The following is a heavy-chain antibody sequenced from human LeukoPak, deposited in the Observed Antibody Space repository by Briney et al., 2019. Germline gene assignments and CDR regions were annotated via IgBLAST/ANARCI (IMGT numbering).Heavy chain of an antibody. CDR1: GYTFTSYG. V-gene: IGHV1-18*01. D-gene: IGHD6-19*01. Sequence: ASLKVSCKASGYTFTSYGISWVRQAPGQGLEWMGWISAYNGNTNYAQKLQGRVTMTTDTPTSTAYMELRSLRSDDTAVYYCARDEQWLVPISRPFYGMDVWGQGTTVTVSS. J-gene: IGHJ6*02. CDR2: ISAYNGNT. CDR3: ARDEQWLVPISRPFYGMDV.